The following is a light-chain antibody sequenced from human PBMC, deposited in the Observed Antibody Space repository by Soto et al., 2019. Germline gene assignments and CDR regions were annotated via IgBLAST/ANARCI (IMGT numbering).Light chain of an antibody. Sequence: QSVLTQPPSPSGTPGQRVTISCSGSSSNIGTNPVNWYQQLPGTAPKLLIYNNNHRPSGVPDRFSGSKSGTSASLAISGLQSEDEGDYYCGAWDDSLSAWVFGGGTKVTVL. CDR3: GAWDDSLSAWV. CDR1: SSNIGTNP. CDR2: NNN. V-gene: IGLV1-44*01. J-gene: IGLJ3*02.